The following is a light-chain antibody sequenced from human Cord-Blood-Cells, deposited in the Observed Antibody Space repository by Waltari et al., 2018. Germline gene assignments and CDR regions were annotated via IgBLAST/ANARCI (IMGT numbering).Light chain of an antibody. CDR1: QSVSSN. J-gene: IGKJ4*01. CDR2: GAS. Sequence: EIVMTQSPATLSVSPGERATLSCRASQSVSSNLAWYQQKPGQAPRLLIYGASTRATCIPDRFSGSGSGTEFTLTISSLQSEDFAVYYCQQYNNWPLTFGGGTKVEIK. V-gene: IGKV3-15*01. CDR3: QQYNNWPLT.